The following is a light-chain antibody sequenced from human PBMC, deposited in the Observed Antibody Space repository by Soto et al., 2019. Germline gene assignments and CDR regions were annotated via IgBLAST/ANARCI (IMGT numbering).Light chain of an antibody. CDR2: GAS. CDR1: QGIANF. Sequence: IQLTQSPSSLSASVGDRVTISCRASQGIANFLAWYQQKPGKAPKLLIYGASTLQSGVASRFSGSGSGTDFPLTISSLQPEDFATYYCQQLNSFPIPFGPGTKVDIK. J-gene: IGKJ3*01. CDR3: QQLNSFPIP. V-gene: IGKV1-9*01.